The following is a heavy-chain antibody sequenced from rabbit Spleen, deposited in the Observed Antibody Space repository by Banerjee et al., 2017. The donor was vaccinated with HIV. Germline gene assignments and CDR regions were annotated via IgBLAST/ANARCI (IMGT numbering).Heavy chain of an antibody. CDR3: ARDLPDVIGWNFGW. CDR1: GFSFSNKAV. Sequence: EQLVESGGGLVQPEGSLKLSCTASGFSFSNKAVMCWVRQAPGKWLEWIACINAVTGKAVYASWAKGRFTFSKTSSTTVTLQVTGLTVADTATYFCARDLPDVIGWNFGWWGQGTLVTVS. V-gene: IGHV1S45*01. D-gene: IGHD4-1*01. J-gene: IGHJ6*01. CDR2: INAVTGKA.